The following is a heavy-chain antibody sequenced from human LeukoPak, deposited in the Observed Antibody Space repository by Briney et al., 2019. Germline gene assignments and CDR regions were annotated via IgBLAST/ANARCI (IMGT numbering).Heavy chain of an antibody. CDR2: INWNGGST. CDR1: GFTFDDYG. Sequence: GGSLRLSCAASGFTFDDYGMSWVRQAPGKGLEWVSGINWNGGSTGYADSVKGRFTISRDNAKNSLYLQMNSLRAEDTALYYCARERDPYYYDSSGYYSFDYWGQGTLVTVSS. CDR3: ARERDPYYYDSSGYYSFDY. J-gene: IGHJ4*02. V-gene: IGHV3-20*04. D-gene: IGHD3-22*01.